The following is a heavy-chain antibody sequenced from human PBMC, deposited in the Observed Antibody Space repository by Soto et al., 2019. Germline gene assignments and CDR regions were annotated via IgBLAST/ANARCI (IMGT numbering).Heavy chain of an antibody. CDR1: GGSFSGYY. Sequence: QVQLQQWGAGLLKPSETLSLTCAVYGGSFSGYYWSWIRQPPGKGLEWIGEINHSGSTNYNPSLKSRVTISVDTSKNQFSLKLSSVTAADTAVYYCARARGGAVVTPRWFDPWGQGTLVTVSS. D-gene: IGHD2-21*02. V-gene: IGHV4-34*01. CDR3: ARARGGAVVTPRWFDP. J-gene: IGHJ5*02. CDR2: INHSGST.